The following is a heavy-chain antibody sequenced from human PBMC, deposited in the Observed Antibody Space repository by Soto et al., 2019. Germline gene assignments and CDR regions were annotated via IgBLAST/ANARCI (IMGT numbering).Heavy chain of an antibody. CDR1: GFSLSNARMG. Sequence: SGPTLVNPTETLTLTCTVSGFSLSNARMGVSWIRQPPGKALEWLAHIFSNDEKSYSTSLKSRLTISKDTSKSQVVLTMTNMDPVDTATYYCARFTKRRLRFLEWPSGGYYYYGMDVWGQGTTVTVSS. J-gene: IGHJ6*02. CDR2: IFSNDEK. CDR3: ARFTKRRLRFLEWPSGGYYYYGMDV. D-gene: IGHD3-3*01. V-gene: IGHV2-26*01.